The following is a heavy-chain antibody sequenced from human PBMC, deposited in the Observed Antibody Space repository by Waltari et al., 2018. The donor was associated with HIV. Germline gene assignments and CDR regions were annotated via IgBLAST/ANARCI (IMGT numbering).Heavy chain of an antibody. J-gene: IGHJ4*02. CDR1: GGSLRSYA. D-gene: IGHD3-22*01. CDR3: AREAPLNYYDSSGYYYG. V-gene: IGHV1-69*01. CDR2: IIPIFGTS. Sequence: QVQLVQSGAEVKKPGSSVKVSCKATGGSLRSYAISWVRQAPGQGLEWMGGIIPIFGTSNYAQKFQGRVTITADESTSTAYMELSSLRSEDTAVYYCAREAPLNYYDSSGYYYGWGQGTLVTVSS.